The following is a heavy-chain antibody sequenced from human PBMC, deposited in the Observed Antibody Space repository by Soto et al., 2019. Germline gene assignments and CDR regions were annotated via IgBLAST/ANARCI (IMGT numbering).Heavy chain of an antibody. CDR2: INPSGGST. Sequence: QVQLVQSGAEVKKPGASVKVSCKASGYTFTSYYMHWVRQAPGQGLEWMGIINPSGGSTSYAQKFQGRVTMTSDTSTSTVYMELSSLRSEDKAVYYCARAGELWVDYWGQGTLVTVSS. CDR3: ARAGELWVDY. J-gene: IGHJ4*02. D-gene: IGHD5-18*01. V-gene: IGHV1-46*01. CDR1: GYTFTSYY.